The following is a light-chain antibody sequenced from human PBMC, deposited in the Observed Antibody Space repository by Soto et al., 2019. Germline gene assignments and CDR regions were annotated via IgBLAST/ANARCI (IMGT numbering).Light chain of an antibody. Sequence: QSPLSQPSSVCGSPGQSITISCTGTSSDVGAYIYVSWYQHHPGKAPKVMIYEVTNRPSGVSDRFSGSKSGNTASLTISGLQAEYEADYYCCSYTRSRTYVFETGTKVTVL. J-gene: IGLJ1*01. CDR1: SSDVGAYIY. V-gene: IGLV2-14*01. CDR2: EVT. CDR3: CSYTRSRTYV.